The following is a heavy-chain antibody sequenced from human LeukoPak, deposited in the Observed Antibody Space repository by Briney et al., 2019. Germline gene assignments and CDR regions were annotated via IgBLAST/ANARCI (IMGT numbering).Heavy chain of an antibody. CDR1: GYSFTSHY. CDR3: ARTWIHEAYNWFDP. J-gene: IGHJ5*02. Sequence: GASVKVSCKASGYSFTSHYMHWVRQAPGQGLEWLGIINPRGGSTSYAQKFQGRVTMTRDMSTSTVYMELSSLRPEDTAVYYCARTWIHEAYNWFDPWGQGTLVTVSS. V-gene: IGHV1-46*01. CDR2: INPRGGST. D-gene: IGHD5-18*01.